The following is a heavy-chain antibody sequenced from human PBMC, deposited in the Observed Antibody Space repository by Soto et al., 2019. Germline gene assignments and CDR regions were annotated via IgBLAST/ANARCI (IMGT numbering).Heavy chain of an antibody. J-gene: IGHJ4*02. V-gene: IGHV4-4*02. Sequence: PSETLSLTCAVSGGSISSSNWWSWVRQPPGKGLEWIGEIYHSGSTNYNPSLKSRVTISVDKSKNQFSLKLSSVTAADTAVYYCARDRGDDYGDYDYFDYWGQGTLVTVSS. CDR2: IYHSGST. CDR1: GGSISSSNW. D-gene: IGHD4-17*01. CDR3: ARDRGDDYGDYDYFDY.